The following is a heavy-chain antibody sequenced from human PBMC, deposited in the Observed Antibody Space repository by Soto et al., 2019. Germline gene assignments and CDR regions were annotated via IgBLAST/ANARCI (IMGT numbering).Heavy chain of an antibody. Sequence: ASVKVSCKASGYTFTSYGISWVRQAPGQGLEWMGWISAYNGNTNYAQKLQGRVTMTTDTSTSTAYMELRSLRSDDTAVYYCARDVEPALLWLGELYNWFDTWGQGTLVTVSS. CDR2: ISAYNGNT. CDR3: ARDVEPALLWLGELYNWFDT. D-gene: IGHD3-10*01. CDR1: GYTFTSYG. V-gene: IGHV1-18*01. J-gene: IGHJ5*02.